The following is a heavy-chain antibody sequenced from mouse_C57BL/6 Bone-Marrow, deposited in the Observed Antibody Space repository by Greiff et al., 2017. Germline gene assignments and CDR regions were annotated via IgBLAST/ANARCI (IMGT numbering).Heavy chain of an antibody. D-gene: IGHD1-1*01. CDR1: GYTFTSYD. V-gene: IGHV1-85*01. CDR2: IYPRDGST. Sequence: QVQLQQSGPELVKPGASVKLSCKASGYTFTSYDINWVKQRPGQGLEWIGWIYPRDGSTKYNEKFKGKATLTVDTSSSTAYMELHSLTAEDSAVYFCAKVGFGGRSGDWYFEVWGKGATGTVSS. CDR3: AKVGFGGRSGDWYFEV. J-gene: IGHJ1*03.